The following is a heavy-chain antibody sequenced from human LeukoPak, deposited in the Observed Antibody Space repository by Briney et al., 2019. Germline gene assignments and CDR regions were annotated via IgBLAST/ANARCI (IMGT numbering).Heavy chain of an antibody. CDR2: ISYDGSNK. V-gene: IGHV3-30*04. D-gene: IGHD1-26*01. CDR1: GFTFSSYA. Sequence: GRSLRLSCAASGFTFSSYAMHWVRQAPGKGLEWVAVISYDGSNKYYADSVKGRFTISRDNSKNTLYLQMNSLRAEDTAVYYCARGSPMWGATARYWGQGTLVTVSS. CDR3: ARGSPMWGATARY. J-gene: IGHJ4*02.